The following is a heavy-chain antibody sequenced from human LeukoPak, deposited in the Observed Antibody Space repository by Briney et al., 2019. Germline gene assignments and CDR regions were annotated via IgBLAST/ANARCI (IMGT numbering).Heavy chain of an antibody. CDR3: ARDRVGGSYVFDI. D-gene: IGHD1-26*01. CDR1: GFTFSDSA. J-gene: IGHJ3*02. CDR2: IRGKGYSDPP. V-gene: IGHV3-73*01. Sequence: GGSLRLSCAASGFTFSDSAIHWVRQASGKGLEWVGRIRGKGYSDPPAYAASVKGRFTISRDNAKKSLYLQMNSLRAEDTAVYYCARDRVGGSYVFDIWGQGTMVTVSS.